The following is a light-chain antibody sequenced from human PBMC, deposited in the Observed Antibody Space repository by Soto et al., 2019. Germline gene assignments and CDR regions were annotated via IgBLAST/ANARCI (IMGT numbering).Light chain of an antibody. CDR2: AAS. J-gene: IGKJ1*01. CDR1: QGISSY. Sequence: DIQLTQSPSFLYASVGDRVTITCRASQGISSYLAWYQQKPGKAPKLLIYAASTLQSVVPSRFSGSGSGTEFTLTISSLQPEDFATYYCQQLNSYRTFGQGTKVEIK. CDR3: QQLNSYRT. V-gene: IGKV1-9*01.